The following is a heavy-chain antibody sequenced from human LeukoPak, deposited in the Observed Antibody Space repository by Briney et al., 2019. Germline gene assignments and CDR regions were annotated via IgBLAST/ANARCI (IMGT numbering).Heavy chain of an antibody. CDR1: GFIFSSCA. CDR3: ARVGPWVNPDYYYYMDV. V-gene: IGHV3-21*01. J-gene: IGHJ6*03. Sequence: GGSLRLSCSASGFIFSSCAMSWVRQAPGKGLEWVAATSGSGETTYYADSVKGRFTISRDNAKNSLYLQMNSLRAEDTAVYYCARVGPWVNPDYYYYMDVWGKGTTVTVSS. D-gene: IGHD1-14*01. CDR2: TSGSGETT.